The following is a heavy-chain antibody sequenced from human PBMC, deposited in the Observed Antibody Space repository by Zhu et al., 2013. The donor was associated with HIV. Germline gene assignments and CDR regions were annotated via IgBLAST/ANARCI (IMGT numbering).Heavy chain of an antibody. D-gene: IGHD2-2*01. CDR1: GYTFTGYY. CDR2: INPNSGGT. CDR3: ARDHCSSTAATRPSLDV. J-gene: IGHJ6*04. Sequence: QVQLVQSGAEVKKPGASVKVSCKASGYTFTGYYMHWVRQAPGQGLEWMGWINPNSGGTNYAQKFQGRVTMTRDTSISTAYMELSRLRSDDTAVYYCARDHCSSTAATRPSLDVVGQRDPRSPSPQ. V-gene: IGHV1-2*02.